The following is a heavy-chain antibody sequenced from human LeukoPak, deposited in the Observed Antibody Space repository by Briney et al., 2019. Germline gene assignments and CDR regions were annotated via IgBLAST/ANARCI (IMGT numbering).Heavy chain of an antibody. CDR3: ARTRSKQQLDDAFDI. CDR2: IIPIFGTA. Sequence: GGSLRLSCSASGFTFSSYAISWVRQAPGQGLEWMGGIIPIFGTANYAQKFQGRVTITADESTSTGYMEVSSLRSEDTAVYYCARTRSKQQLDDAFDIWGQGTLVTVSS. J-gene: IGHJ3*02. CDR1: GFTFSSYA. V-gene: IGHV1-69*01. D-gene: IGHD6-13*01.